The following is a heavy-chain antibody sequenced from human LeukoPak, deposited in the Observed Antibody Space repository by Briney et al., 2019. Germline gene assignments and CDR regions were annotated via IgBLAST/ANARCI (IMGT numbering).Heavy chain of an antibody. CDR2: IIPIFGTA. CDR3: ATTYYYDSSGYLAFDI. J-gene: IGHJ3*02. CDR1: GYTFTSYG. V-gene: IGHV1-69*13. D-gene: IGHD3-22*01. Sequence: SVKVSCKASGYTFTSYGISWVRQAPGQGLEWMGGIIPIFGTANYAQKFQGRVTITADESTSTAYMELSSLRSEDTAVYYCATTYYYDSSGYLAFDIWGQGTMVTVSS.